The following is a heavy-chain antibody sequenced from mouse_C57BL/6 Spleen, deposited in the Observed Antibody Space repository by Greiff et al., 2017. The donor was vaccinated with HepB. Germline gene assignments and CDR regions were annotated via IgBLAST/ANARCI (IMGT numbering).Heavy chain of an antibody. CDR1: GFTFSSYA. CDR2: ISDGGSYT. D-gene: IGHD2-3*01. J-gene: IGHJ4*01. CDR3: ARPYDGYYAMDY. Sequence: DVQLVESGGGLVKPGGSLKLSCAASGFTFSSYAMSWVRQTPEKRLEWVATISDGGSYTYYPDNVKGRFTISRDNAKNNLYLQMSHLKSEDTAMYYCARPYDGYYAMDYWGQGTSVTVSS. V-gene: IGHV5-4*01.